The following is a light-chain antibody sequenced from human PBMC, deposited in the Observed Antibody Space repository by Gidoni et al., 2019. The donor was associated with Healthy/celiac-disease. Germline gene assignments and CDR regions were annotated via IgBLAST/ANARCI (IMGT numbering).Light chain of an antibody. CDR2: AAS. Sequence: DFQMSQSPSSLSASVGDRVTFPCRASQGISNYLAWYQQKPGKVPKLLIYAASTRQSGVPSRFSGSGSGTDFTLTISSLEPEDVAIYYCQQCSSAPCTFGEGTKVEIK. CDR1: QGISNY. J-gene: IGKJ1*01. V-gene: IGKV1-27*01. CDR3: QQCSSAPCT.